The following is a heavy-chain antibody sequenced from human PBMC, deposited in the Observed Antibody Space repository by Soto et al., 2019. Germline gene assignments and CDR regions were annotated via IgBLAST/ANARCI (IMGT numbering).Heavy chain of an antibody. CDR1: GFTFSSYW. D-gene: IGHD3-3*01. CDR3: ARDHYDFWSGNTYNGFDP. CDR2: IKQDGSEK. J-gene: IGHJ5*02. Sequence: GGSLRLSCAASGFTFSSYWMSWVRQAPGKGLEWVANIKQDGSEKYYVDSVKGRFTISRDNAKNSLYLQMNSLRAEDTAVYYCARDHYDFWSGNTYNGFDPWGQGTLVTVSS. V-gene: IGHV3-7*01.